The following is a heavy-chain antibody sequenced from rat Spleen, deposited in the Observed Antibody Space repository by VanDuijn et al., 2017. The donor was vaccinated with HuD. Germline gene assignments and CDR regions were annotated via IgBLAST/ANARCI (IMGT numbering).Heavy chain of an antibody. CDR3: ARGTYFRH. D-gene: IGHD4-6*01. J-gene: IGHJ2*01. Sequence: EVHLVESGGGLVQPGRSLKVSCAASGFTFSNFGMHWIRQGPTRGLEWVASISYEGSSTDYGDSVKGRFTISRDNAKSTLYLQMNNLRSEDTATYYCARGTYFRHWGQGVMVTVSS. V-gene: IGHV5-19*01. CDR1: GFTFSNFG. CDR2: ISYEGSST.